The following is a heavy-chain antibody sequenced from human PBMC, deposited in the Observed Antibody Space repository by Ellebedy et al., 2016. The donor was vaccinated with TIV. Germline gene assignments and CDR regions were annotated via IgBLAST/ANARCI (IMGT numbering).Heavy chain of an antibody. V-gene: IGHV4-39*07. CDR1: GGSISSRSYY. D-gene: IGHD3-10*01. Sequence: SETLSLXCTVSGGSISSRSYYWGWIRQPPGKGLEWIGSIYYSGSTYYNPSLKSRVTISVDTSKNQFSLKLSSVTAADTAVYYCASGSGSYYRDAFDIWGQGTMVTVSS. CDR3: ASGSGSYYRDAFDI. J-gene: IGHJ3*02. CDR2: IYYSGST.